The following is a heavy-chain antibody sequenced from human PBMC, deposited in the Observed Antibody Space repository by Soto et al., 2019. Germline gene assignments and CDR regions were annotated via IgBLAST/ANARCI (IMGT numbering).Heavy chain of an antibody. J-gene: IGHJ4*02. V-gene: IGHV5-51*01. CDR1: GYXFTSYS. CDR2: IYPGDSDT. Sequence: EXLKISCKCSGYXFTSYSVGWVRQMPGKGLEWMGIIYPGDSDTRYSPSFQGQVTISAEKSISTAYLQWSSLKDSDTAMYYCARHSSTVYVWGQGTLCTVSS. CDR3: ARHSSTVYV. D-gene: IGHD2-2*01.